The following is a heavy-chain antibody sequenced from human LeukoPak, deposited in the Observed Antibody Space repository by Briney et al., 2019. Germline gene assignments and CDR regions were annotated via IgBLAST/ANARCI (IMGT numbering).Heavy chain of an antibody. CDR1: GGSFSGYY. D-gene: IGHD3-3*01. CDR2: INHSGST. J-gene: IGHJ5*02. CDR3: ARGNRDIYDFWSGYYKTKPNWFDP. V-gene: IGHV4-34*01. Sequence: SETLSLTCAVYGGSFSGYYWSWIRQPPGKGLEWIGEINHSGSTNYNPSLRSRVTISVDTSKNQFSLKLSSVTAADTAVYYCARGNRDIYDFWSGYYKTKPNWFDPWGQGTLVTVSS.